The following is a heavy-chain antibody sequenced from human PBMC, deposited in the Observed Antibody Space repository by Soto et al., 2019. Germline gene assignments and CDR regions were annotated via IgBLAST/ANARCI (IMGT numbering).Heavy chain of an antibody. V-gene: IGHV3-64*02. CDR1: GFTFSSYA. J-gene: IGHJ6*02. D-gene: IGHD2-2*01. CDR2: INANGGST. Sequence: PGGSLRLSCAASGFTFSSYAMHWVRQVPGKGLESVSAINANGGSTYYTDSVKGRFTISRDNSKNTLYLQMGSLRAEDMAVYYCGRFVLFSAPADYGLDVWGQGITVTVSS. CDR3: GRFVLFSAPADYGLDV.